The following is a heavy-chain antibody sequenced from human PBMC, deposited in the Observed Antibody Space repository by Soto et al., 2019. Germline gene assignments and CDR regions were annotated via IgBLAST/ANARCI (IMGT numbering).Heavy chain of an antibody. CDR1: GGSFSGYS. CDR2: ISHSGST. V-gene: IGHV4-34*01. CDR3: ASGPDVLRFLEWLSRNNWFDP. Sequence: SPTCAVYGGSFSGYSWSWIRRPPGNGLEGLGEISHSGSTNYNPSFKSRVTISVDTSKNQFSLKLSSVTAADRAVYYCASGPDVLRFLEWLSRNNWFDPWGQGTMVTVSS. D-gene: IGHD3-3*01. J-gene: IGHJ5*02.